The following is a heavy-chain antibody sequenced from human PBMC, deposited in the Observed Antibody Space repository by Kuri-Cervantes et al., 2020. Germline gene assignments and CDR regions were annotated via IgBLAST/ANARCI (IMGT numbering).Heavy chain of an antibody. Sequence: GESLKISCAASGFTFSSYAMSWVRQAPGKGLEWVSGISGSSGSTYYADSVKGRFTISRDNSKNTLYLQMNSLRAEDTAVYYCAKDSEQLALRTNWFDPWGQGTLVTVSS. J-gene: IGHJ5*02. V-gene: IGHV3-23*01. CDR3: AKDSEQLALRTNWFDP. CDR2: ISGSSGST. D-gene: IGHD6-6*01. CDR1: GFTFSSYA.